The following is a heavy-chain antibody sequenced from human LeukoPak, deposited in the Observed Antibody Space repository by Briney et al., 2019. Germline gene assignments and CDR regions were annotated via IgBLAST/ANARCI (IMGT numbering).Heavy chain of an antibody. J-gene: IGHJ4*02. Sequence: ASVKVSCKASGYTLTNFDINWVRQAPGQGLEWLGWMNPDSGNSGSAHKFQGRVTMTRDTSTSTAYIELTSLRSDDTAVYFCARGRLVRGAYLDYWGQGALVTVSS. D-gene: IGHD3-10*01. CDR3: ARGRLVRGAYLDY. V-gene: IGHV1-8*01. CDR2: MNPDSGNS. CDR1: GYTLTNFD.